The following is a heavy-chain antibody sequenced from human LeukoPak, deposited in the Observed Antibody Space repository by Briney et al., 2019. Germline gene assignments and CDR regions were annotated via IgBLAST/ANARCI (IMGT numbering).Heavy chain of an antibody. CDR1: GFTFSSYW. Sequence: PGGSLRLSCAASGFTFSSYWLHWVRQPPGKGLVWVSRINSDGSSTSYADSVKGRFTISRDNSKHTLYLQMNSLRAEDTAVYYCAKVTNYYDSKGAFDIWGQGTVVTVSS. D-gene: IGHD3-22*01. V-gene: IGHV3-74*01. CDR2: INSDGSST. J-gene: IGHJ3*02. CDR3: AKVTNYYDSKGAFDI.